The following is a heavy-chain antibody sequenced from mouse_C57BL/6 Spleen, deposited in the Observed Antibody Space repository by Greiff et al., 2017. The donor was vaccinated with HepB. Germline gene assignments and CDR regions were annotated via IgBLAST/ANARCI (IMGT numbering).Heavy chain of an antibody. CDR3: TPSIGGEAWFAY. Sequence: EVQPQQSGAELVRPGASVKLSCTASGFNIKDYYMHWVKQRPEQGLEWIGRIDPEDGDTEYAPKFQGKATMTADTSSNTAYLQLSSLTSEDTAVYYCTPSIGGEAWFAYWGQGTLVTVSA. CDR2: IDPEDGDT. CDR1: GFNIKDYY. D-gene: IGHD2-14*01. V-gene: IGHV14-1*01. J-gene: IGHJ3*01.